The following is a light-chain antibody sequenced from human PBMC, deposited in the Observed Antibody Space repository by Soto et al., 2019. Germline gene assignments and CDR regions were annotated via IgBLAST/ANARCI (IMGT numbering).Light chain of an antibody. V-gene: IGLV4-60*03. Sequence: QLVLTQSSSASASLGSSVKLTCTLSSGHSSYIIAWHQQQPGKAPRYLMKLEGSGTYDKGSGVPDRFSGSSSGADRYLTISNLQSEDEADYYCETWDGNTRVFGTGTKVTVL. CDR2: LEGSGTY. CDR1: SGHSSYI. CDR3: ETWDGNTRV. J-gene: IGLJ1*01.